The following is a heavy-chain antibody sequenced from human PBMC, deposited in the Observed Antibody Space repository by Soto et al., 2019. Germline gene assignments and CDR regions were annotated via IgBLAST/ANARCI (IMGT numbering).Heavy chain of an antibody. J-gene: IGHJ6*02. D-gene: IGHD3-3*01. V-gene: IGHV1-69*06. CDR3: ARGEAYDFWGGSPGDLYYYYYGMDV. Sequence: SVKVSCKASGGTFSSYAISWVRQAPGQGLEWMGGIIPIFGTANYAQKFQGRVTITADKSTSTAYMELSSLRSGDTAGYYCARGEAYDFWGGSPGDLYYYYYGMDVWGQGTTVTVSS. CDR1: GGTFSSYA. CDR2: IIPIFGTA.